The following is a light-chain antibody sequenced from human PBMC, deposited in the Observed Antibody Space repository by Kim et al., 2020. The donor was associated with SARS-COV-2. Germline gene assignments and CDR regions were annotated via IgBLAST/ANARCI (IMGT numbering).Light chain of an antibody. CDR2: AAS. CDR3: QQYYSFPLT. V-gene: IGKV1-16*02. Sequence: DIQMTQSPSSLSSSVGDRVTITCRASQGIGNSLAWFQQKPGRAPESLIYAASRLQSGVPSKFSGSGSGTDFTLTISSLQPEDFATYYCQQYYSFPLTFGGGTKVDIK. CDR1: QGIGNS. J-gene: IGKJ4*01.